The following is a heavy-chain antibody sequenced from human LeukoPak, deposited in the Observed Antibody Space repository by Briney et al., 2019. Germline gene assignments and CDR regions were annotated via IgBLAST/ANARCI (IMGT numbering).Heavy chain of an antibody. J-gene: IGHJ3*02. D-gene: IGHD2-2*01. CDR2: IYYSGST. V-gene: IGHV4-59*01. CDR1: GGSISSYY. CDR3: ARASTGYCSSTSCYGGAFDI. Sequence: SETLSLTCTVSGGSISSYYWSWIRQPPGKGLEWIGYIYYSGSTNYNPSLKSRVTISVDTSKNQFSLKLSSVTAADTAVYYCARASTGYCSSTSCYGGAFDIWGQGTMVTVSS.